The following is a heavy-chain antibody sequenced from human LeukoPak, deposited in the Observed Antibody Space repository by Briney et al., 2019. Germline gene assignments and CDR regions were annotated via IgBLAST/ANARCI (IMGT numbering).Heavy chain of an antibody. CDR2: ISGSGGST. Sequence: QPGGSLRLSCAASGFTFSSYAMSWVRQAPGKGLEWVSAISGSGGSTYYADSVKGRFTISRDNSKNTLYLQMNSLRAEDTAVYYCAKSVVVADLCYYYGMDVWGQGTTVTVSS. CDR3: AKSVVVADLCYYYGMDV. J-gene: IGHJ6*02. D-gene: IGHD2-15*01. V-gene: IGHV3-23*01. CDR1: GFTFSSYA.